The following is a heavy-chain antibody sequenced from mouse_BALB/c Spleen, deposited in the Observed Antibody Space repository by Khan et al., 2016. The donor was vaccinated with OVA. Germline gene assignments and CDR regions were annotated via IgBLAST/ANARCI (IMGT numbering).Heavy chain of an antibody. J-gene: IGHJ3*01. CDR1: GFSLTTYG. CDR2: IRSGGNT. Sequence: QVRLQQSGPGLVQPSQSLSITCTVSGFSLTTYGVHWVRQSPGKGLEWLGVIRSGGNTDYTAAFISRLSITKDNSKSQVFFKMNSLQADDTAMYYGARSSYMYDFTYWGQGTLVTVSA. D-gene: IGHD2-14*01. V-gene: IGHV2-2*01. CDR3: ARSSYMYDFTY.